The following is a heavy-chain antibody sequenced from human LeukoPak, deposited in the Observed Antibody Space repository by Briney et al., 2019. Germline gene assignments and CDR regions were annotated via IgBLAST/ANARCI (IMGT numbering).Heavy chain of an antibody. V-gene: IGHV3-74*01. D-gene: IGHD3-10*01. Sequence: GGSLRLSCAASGFTFSNYWMHWVRQAPGKGLEWVSRIYSDGSNTVYAEPVKGRFTISRDNAKNTLFLQMHSLRAEDTAVYYCGRGASWQGNVCEIWGQGTMVTVSS. CDR1: GFTFSNYW. CDR3: GRGASWQGNVCEI. J-gene: IGHJ3*02. CDR2: IYSDGSNT.